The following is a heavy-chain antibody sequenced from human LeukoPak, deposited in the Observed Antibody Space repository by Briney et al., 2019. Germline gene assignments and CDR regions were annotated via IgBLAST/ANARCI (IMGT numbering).Heavy chain of an antibody. V-gene: IGHV3-7*01. CDR2: IKQDGSEK. D-gene: IGHD5-18*01. Sequence: PSETLSLTCTVSGGSISSSSYYWGWIRQPPGKGLEWVANIKQDGSEKYYVDSVKGRFTISRDNAKNSLYLQMSSLRAEDTAVYYCARGQIQLWFPWGQGTLVTVSS. CDR1: GGSISSSSYY. J-gene: IGHJ5*02. CDR3: ARGQIQLWFP.